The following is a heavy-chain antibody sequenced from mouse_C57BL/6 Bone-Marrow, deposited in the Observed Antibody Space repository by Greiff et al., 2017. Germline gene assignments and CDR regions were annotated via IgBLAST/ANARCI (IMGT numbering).Heavy chain of an antibody. CDR3: ARRRYDGSSYAMDY. Sequence: QVQLQQSGAELARPGASVKLSCKASGYTFTSYGISWVKQRTGQGLEWIGEIYPRSGNTYYNEKFKGKATLTADKSSSTAYMELRSLTSEDSAVYFCARRRYDGSSYAMDYWGQGTSVTVSS. CDR1: GYTFTSYG. CDR2: IYPRSGNT. V-gene: IGHV1-81*01. D-gene: IGHD1-1*01. J-gene: IGHJ4*01.